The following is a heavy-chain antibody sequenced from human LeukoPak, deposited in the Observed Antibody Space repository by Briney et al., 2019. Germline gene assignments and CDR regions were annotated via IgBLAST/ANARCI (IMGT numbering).Heavy chain of an antibody. V-gene: IGHV4-38-2*02. D-gene: IGHD3-16*02. CDR1: GYSISSGYH. CDR2: IHHSGNT. Sequence: SETLSLTCTVSGYSISSGYHWGWIRQPPGKGLEWIGTIHHSGNTYFNSSVQSRVTMSVDTSKNQFSLKLSSVTAADTAVYYCARPQSSWSLGAFDIWGQGTMVTVPS. J-gene: IGHJ3*02. CDR3: ARPQSSWSLGAFDI.